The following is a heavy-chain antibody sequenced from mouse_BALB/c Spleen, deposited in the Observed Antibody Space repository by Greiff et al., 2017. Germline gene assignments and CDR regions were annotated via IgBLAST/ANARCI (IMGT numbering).Heavy chain of an antibody. V-gene: IGHV1-18*01. Sequence: VQLKESGPELVKPGASVKIPCTASGYTFTDYNMDWVKQSHGKSLEWIGDITPNNGGTIYNQKFKGKATLTVDKSSSTAYMELRSLTSEDTAVYYWARGNDCDGRLGYWGQGTTVTVSA. CDR2: ITPNNGGT. J-gene: IGHJ2*01. D-gene: IGHD2-4*01. CDR3: ARGNDCDGRLGY. CDR1: GYTFTDYN.